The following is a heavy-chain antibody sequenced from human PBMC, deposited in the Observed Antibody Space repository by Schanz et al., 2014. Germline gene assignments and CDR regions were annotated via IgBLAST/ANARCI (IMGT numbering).Heavy chain of an antibody. CDR2: ISYDGSTK. CDR1: GFTFGGYA. V-gene: IGHV3-30-3*01. Sequence: VQLLESGGGLVQPGGSLRLSCAASGFTFGGYALHWVRQAPGKGLEWVAVISYDGSTKYYADSVKGRFTISRDNSKNTLYMQINSLRAEDTAVYYCASGGYCTNGVCNGGRNWFDPWGQGSLVTVSS. D-gene: IGHD2-8*01. J-gene: IGHJ5*02. CDR3: ASGGYCTNGVCNGGRNWFDP.